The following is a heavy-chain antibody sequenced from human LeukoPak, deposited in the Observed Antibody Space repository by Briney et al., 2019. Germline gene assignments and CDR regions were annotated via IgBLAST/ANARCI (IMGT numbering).Heavy chain of an antibody. Sequence: SVKVSCKASGGTFSSYAISWVRQAPGQGLEWMGRIIPILGIANYAQKFQGRVTITADKSTSTAYMELSSLRSEDTAVNYCARWRPGYDFWSGYVGMDVWGQGTTVTVSS. CDR2: IIPILGIA. CDR3: ARWRPGYDFWSGYVGMDV. V-gene: IGHV1-69*04. CDR1: GGTFSSYA. D-gene: IGHD3-3*01. J-gene: IGHJ6*02.